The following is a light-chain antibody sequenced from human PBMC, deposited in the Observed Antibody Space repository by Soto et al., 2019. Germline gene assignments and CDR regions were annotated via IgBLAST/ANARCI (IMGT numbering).Light chain of an antibody. J-gene: IGLJ2*01. V-gene: IGLV4-69*01. Sequence: QAVLTQSPSASASLGASVKLTCTLSSGHSIYVIAWHQQQPGKGPRYLMKLNSDGSHRKGDGIPDRFSGSSSGAERYLTISSLQSEDEADYYCQTWDTGIRVFGGGTKL. CDR2: LNSDGSH. CDR1: SGHSIYV. CDR3: QTWDTGIRV.